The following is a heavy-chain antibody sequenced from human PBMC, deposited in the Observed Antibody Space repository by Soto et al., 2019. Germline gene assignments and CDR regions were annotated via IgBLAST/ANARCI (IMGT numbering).Heavy chain of an antibody. V-gene: IGHV4-39*01. CDR3: ARQAAYDSVWGSYEENDY. J-gene: IGHJ4*02. CDR2: IYYSGTT. Sequence: SETLSLTCTVSGGSISSNSYYWAWIRQPPGKVLEWIGSIYYSGTTYYNPSLKSRVTISVYTSKNQFSLNLSSVTAADTAVYYCARQAAYDSVWGSYEENDYGGQGTLVTVSS. D-gene: IGHD3-16*01. CDR1: GGSISSNSYY.